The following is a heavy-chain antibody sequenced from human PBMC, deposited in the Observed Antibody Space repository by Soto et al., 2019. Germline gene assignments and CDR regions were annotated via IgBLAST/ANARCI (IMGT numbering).Heavy chain of an antibody. CDR2: ISDYGANT. V-gene: IGHV3-23*01. J-gene: IGHJ4*02. D-gene: IGHD3-3*01. CDR3: AKGLSGHYYDY. CDR1: GF. Sequence: EVQVLESGGGLVQPGGSLRLSCAASGFMIWVRQAPGKRLEWVSAISDYGANTYYVDSVKGRVTITRDKAKNTLYLQMNSLSAEDTAVEYCAKGLSGHYYDYRGQGTLVTVSS.